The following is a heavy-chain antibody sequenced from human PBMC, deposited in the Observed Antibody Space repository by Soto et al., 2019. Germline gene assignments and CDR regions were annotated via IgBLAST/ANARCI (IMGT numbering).Heavy chain of an antibody. CDR2: IYYSGST. Sequence: PSETLSLTCTVSGGSISSGGYYWSWIRQHPGKGLEWIGYIYYSGSTYYNPSLKSRVTISVDTSKNQFSLKLSSVTAADTAVYYCARDYDILTGYRGYYYYGMDVWGQGTTVTVSS. CDR1: GGSISSGGYY. V-gene: IGHV4-31*03. D-gene: IGHD3-9*01. J-gene: IGHJ6*02. CDR3: ARDYDILTGYRGYYYYGMDV.